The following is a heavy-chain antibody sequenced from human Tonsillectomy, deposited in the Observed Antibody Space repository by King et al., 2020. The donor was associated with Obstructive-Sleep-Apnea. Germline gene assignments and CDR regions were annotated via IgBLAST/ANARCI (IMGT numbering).Heavy chain of an antibody. Sequence: QLVQSGGGLVKPGGSLRLSCAASGFTFSNAWMTWVRQAPGKGLEWVGRIKRKSDGGKKEYAAPVKDRFTISRDDSKNTVYLQMNSLKIEDTALYYCVKGPKVYGMDVWGQGTTVTVSS. J-gene: IGHJ6*02. CDR2: IKRKSDGGKK. V-gene: IGHV3-15*01. CDR3: VKGPKVYGMDV. CDR1: GFTFSNAW.